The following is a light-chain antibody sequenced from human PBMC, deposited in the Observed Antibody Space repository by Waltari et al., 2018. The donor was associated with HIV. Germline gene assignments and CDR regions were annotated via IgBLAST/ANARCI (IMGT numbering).Light chain of an antibody. V-gene: IGKV1-5*03. CDR2: RAS. Sequence: IEMTQSPSTLDASVGDNVPIPCRATHNLTNSLAWYQVKPGNAPKLLIYRASSVATGVPSRFRGSGTGAAFTLTINSLQPDDFASYYRQQYYTYRTFGQGTKVEI. CDR1: HNLTNS. CDR3: QQYYTYRT. J-gene: IGKJ1*01.